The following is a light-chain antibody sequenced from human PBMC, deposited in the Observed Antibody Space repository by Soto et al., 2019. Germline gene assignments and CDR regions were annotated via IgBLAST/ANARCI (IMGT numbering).Light chain of an antibody. J-gene: IGKJ1*01. CDR1: QSVSSY. Sequence: EIVMMQSPATLSLSPGERATLSCRASQSVSSYLAWYQQKPGQAPRLLIYGASTRATGIPARFSGSGSGTEFTLTISSLQSEDFAVYYCQQYNNWPPTWTFGQGTKVDIK. CDR2: GAS. V-gene: IGKV3-15*01. CDR3: QQYNNWPPTWT.